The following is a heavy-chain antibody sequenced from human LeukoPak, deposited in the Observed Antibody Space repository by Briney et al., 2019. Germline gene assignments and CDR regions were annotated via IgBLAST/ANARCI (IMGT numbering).Heavy chain of an antibody. V-gene: IGHV3-23*01. Sequence: GGSLKLSCAASGFTFNGYGMHWVRQAPGKGLEWVSAIRGRDGSTYYADSVKGRLTISRDNSKNTLYLQMNSLRAEDTAVYYCARGVRVSFDIWGQGTMVTVSS. CDR2: IRGRDGST. CDR3: ARGVRVSFDI. D-gene: IGHD6-13*01. CDR1: GFTFNGYG. J-gene: IGHJ3*02.